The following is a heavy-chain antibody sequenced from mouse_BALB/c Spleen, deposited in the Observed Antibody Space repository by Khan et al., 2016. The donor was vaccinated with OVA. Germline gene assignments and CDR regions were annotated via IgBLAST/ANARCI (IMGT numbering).Heavy chain of an antibody. Sequence: DLVKPGASVKLSCRASGYTFTSYWINWIKQRPGQGLEWIGRIAPGSGSTSYNEKFKAKAILTVDTSSSTAYIQFSSLSSEDSAACFCARSNYYGSGLYAMDYWGQGPSVTVSS. CDR3: ARSNYYGSGLYAMDY. CDR2: IAPGSGST. D-gene: IGHD1-1*01. CDR1: GYTFTSYW. V-gene: IGHV1S41*01. J-gene: IGHJ4*01.